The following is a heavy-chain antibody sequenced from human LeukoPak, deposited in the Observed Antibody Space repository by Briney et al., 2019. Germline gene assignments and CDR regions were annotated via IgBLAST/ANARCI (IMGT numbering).Heavy chain of an antibody. CDR1: GGSFSGYY. Sequence: SSETLSLTCAVYGGSFSGYYWSWIRQPPGKGLEWIGEINHSGSTNYNPSLKSRVTISVDTSSNQFSLKLSSVTAAETAVYYCARHRSYYDFWSGSPDYWGQGTLVTVSS. D-gene: IGHD3-3*01. V-gene: IGHV4-34*01. CDR3: ARHRSYYDFWSGSPDY. J-gene: IGHJ4*02. CDR2: INHSGST.